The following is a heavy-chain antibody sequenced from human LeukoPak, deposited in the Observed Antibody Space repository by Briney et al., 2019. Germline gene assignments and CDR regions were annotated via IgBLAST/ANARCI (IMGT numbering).Heavy chain of an antibody. CDR2: INPNSGGT. CDR3: ARDGVGYYDSSGYYYFQH. D-gene: IGHD3-22*01. CDR1: GYTFTSYS. Sequence: ASVKVSCKASGYTFTSYSLNWVRQAPGQGLEWMGWINPNSGGTNYAQKFQGRVTMTRDTSISTAYMELSRLRSDDTAVYYCARDGVGYYDSSGYYYFQHWGQGTLVTVSS. V-gene: IGHV1-2*02. J-gene: IGHJ1*01.